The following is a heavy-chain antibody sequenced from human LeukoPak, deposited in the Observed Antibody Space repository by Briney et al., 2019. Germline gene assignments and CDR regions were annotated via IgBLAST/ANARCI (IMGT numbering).Heavy chain of an antibody. CDR3: ARASLVGATVYYGMDV. CDR1: GGSISSSSYY. J-gene: IGHJ6*02. CDR2: IDYSGST. D-gene: IGHD1-26*01. V-gene: IGHV4-39*07. Sequence: SETLSLTCTVSGGSISSSSYYWGWIRQPPGEGLEWIANIDYSGSTYYNPPLKSRVTISIDTSMNQFSLKLNSVTAADTAVYYCARASLVGATVYYGMDVWGQGTTVTVSS.